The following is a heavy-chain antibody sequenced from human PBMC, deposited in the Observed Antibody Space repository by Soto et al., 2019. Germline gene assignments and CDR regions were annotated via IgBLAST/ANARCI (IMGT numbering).Heavy chain of an antibody. J-gene: IGHJ4*02. CDR2: ISAYNGNT. CDR3: ARDSDISAPGTIDY. D-gene: IGHD6-13*01. CDR1: GYTFTNCG. V-gene: IGHV1-18*01. Sequence: WASVKVSCKASGYTFTNCGISWVRQAPGQGLEWMGWISAYNGNTNYAQKLQVRVTMTTDTSTSTAYMELRSLRSDDTAVYYCARDSDISAPGTIDYWGQGTLVTVSS.